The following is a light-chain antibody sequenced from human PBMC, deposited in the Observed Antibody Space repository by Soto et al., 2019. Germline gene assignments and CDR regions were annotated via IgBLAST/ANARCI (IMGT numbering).Light chain of an antibody. J-gene: IGKJ1*01. CDR1: QSFSSSY. V-gene: IGKV3-20*01. Sequence: EIVLTQSPGTLSLSPGERATLSCRASQSFSSSYLAWYQQKAGQAPRLLIYGASSRATGIPDRFSGSGSGTDFTLTISRLEPEDFAVYYCQQYGSSGTFGQGTKVDIK. CDR3: QQYGSSGT. CDR2: GAS.